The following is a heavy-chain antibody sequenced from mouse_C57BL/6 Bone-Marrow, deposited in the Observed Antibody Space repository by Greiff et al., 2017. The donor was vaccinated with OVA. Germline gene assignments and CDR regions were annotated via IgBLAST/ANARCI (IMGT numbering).Heavy chain of an antibody. D-gene: IGHD3-3*01. Sequence: QVQLQQSGAELARPGASVKLSCKASGYTFTSYGISWVKQRTGQGLEWIGEIYPRSGNTYYNEKFKGKATLTADKSSSTAYMELRSLTSEDSAVYFCAKGTSRRYWYCDGWGTGTTVTVSS. CDR3: AKGTSRRYWYCDG. CDR1: GYTFTSYG. V-gene: IGHV1-81*01. J-gene: IGHJ1*03. CDR2: IYPRSGNT.